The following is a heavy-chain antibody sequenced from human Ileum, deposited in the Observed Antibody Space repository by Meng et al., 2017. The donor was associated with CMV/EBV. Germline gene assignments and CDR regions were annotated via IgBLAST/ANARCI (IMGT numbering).Heavy chain of an antibody. Sequence: GESLKISCAASGLTFSRYSMSWVRQAPGKGLEWVSILYSETTGSNTYYGDSVKGRFTVSRDTSKNTLYLRMNNLRPDDTAIYYCAKIATSSLPDYWGQGTLVTVSS. CDR1: GLTFSRYS. J-gene: IGHJ4*02. CDR3: AKIATSSLPDY. CDR2: LYSETTGSNT. V-gene: IGHV3-23*03.